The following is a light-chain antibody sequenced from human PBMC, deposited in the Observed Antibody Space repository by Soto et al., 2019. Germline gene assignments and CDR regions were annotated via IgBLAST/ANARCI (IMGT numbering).Light chain of an antibody. Sequence: QSALTQPASVSGSPGQSITISCTGTSSDVGRYNLVSWYQQHPGKAPKLMIYEDTKRPSGISSRFSGSKSGNTASLTISALQAEDEADYHCSSYASSRVLFGGGTKVTVL. CDR3: SSYASSRVL. CDR2: EDT. V-gene: IGLV2-23*01. CDR1: SSDVGRYNL. J-gene: IGLJ2*01.